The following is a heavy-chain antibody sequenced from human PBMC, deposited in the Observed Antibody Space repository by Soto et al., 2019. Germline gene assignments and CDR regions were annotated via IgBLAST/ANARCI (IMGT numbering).Heavy chain of an antibody. V-gene: IGHV1-3*04. Sequence: ASVKVSCKTSGYTFITYAIHWVRQAPGPGLEWMGWINTGTGGTKYSQKFQGRVTFTTDTSASTVYMELSSLTSEDTAVYYCARESYSSSENWFDPWGQGTLGTVSS. CDR3: ARESYSSSENWFDP. CDR2: INTGTGGT. D-gene: IGHD6-6*01. J-gene: IGHJ5*02. CDR1: GYTFITYA.